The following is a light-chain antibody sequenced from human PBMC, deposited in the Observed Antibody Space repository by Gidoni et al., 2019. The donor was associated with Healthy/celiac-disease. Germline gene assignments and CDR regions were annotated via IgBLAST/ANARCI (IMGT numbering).Light chain of an antibody. CDR1: QSVSSSY. Sequence: PGERVTLSCRASQSVSSSYLTWYQQKPGQAPRLLIYGASTRATSIPARFSGSGSGTDFTLTISSLQPEDFAVYYCQQDYNLPPLFXQXTKVEIK. V-gene: IGKV3D-7*01. CDR3: QQDYNLPPL. CDR2: GAS. J-gene: IGKJ1*01.